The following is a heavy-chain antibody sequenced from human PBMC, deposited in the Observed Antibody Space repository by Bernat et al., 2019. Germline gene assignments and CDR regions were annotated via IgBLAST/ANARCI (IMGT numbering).Heavy chain of an antibody. J-gene: IGHJ3*02. D-gene: IGHD5-24*01. Sequence: QVQLVESGGGLVKPGGSLRLSCAASGFTFSDYYMSWIRQAPGKGLEWVSYISSSGSTIYYTDSVKGRFTISRDNAKNSLYLQMNSLRAEDTAVYYCARDTTIDLFVQYDAFDIWGQGTMVTVSS. V-gene: IGHV3-11*01. CDR3: ARDTTIDLFVQYDAFDI. CDR2: ISSSGSTI. CDR1: GFTFSDYY.